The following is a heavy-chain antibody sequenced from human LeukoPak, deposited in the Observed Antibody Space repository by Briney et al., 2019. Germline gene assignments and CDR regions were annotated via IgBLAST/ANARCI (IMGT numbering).Heavy chain of an antibody. J-gene: IGHJ3*02. D-gene: IGHD1-1*01. CDR3: ARVLERGTEDAFDI. CDR1: GLIVSNNY. V-gene: IGHV3-53*01. CDR2: FYPGGTT. Sequence: GGSLRLSCAASGLIVSNNYMSCVRQAPGKGLEWVSVFYPGGTTYYADSVKGRFTISRDNSKNTVYLQMNSLRAEDTAVYYCARVLERGTEDAFDIWGQGTLVTVSS.